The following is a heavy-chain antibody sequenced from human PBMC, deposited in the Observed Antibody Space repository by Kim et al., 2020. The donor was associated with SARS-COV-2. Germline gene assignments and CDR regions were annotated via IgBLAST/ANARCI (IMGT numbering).Heavy chain of an antibody. CDR2: INTNTGNP. CDR1: GYTFTSYA. CDR3: ARGELRYFDWLLFYYYGMDV. J-gene: IGHJ6*02. Sequence: ASVKVSCKASGYTFTSYAMNWVRQAPGQGLEWMGWINTNTGNPTYAQGFTGRFVFSLDTSVSTAYLQISSLKAEDTAVYYCARGELRYFDWLLFYYYGMDVWGQGTTVTVSS. V-gene: IGHV7-4-1*02. D-gene: IGHD3-9*01.